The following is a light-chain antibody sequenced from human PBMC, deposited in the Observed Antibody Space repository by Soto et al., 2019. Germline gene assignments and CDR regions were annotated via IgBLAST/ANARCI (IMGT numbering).Light chain of an antibody. J-gene: IGLJ2*01. CDR3: SSYSSSSTRV. CDR1: SSDVGGYNY. Sequence: QSALTQPPSASGSPGQSVTISCTGTSSDVGGYNYVSWYQQHPGKAPKLMIYEVTKRPSGVPDRFSGSKSGNTASLTVSGLQAEDEADYYCSSYSSSSTRVFGGGTQLTVL. V-gene: IGLV2-8*01. CDR2: EVT.